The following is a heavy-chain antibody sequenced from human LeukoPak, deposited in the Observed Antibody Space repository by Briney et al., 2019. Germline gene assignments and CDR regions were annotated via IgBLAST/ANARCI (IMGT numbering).Heavy chain of an antibody. V-gene: IGHV6-1*01. D-gene: IGHD1-1*01. Sequence: SQTLSLTCAISGDSVSNKSAAWNWIRQSPSRGLEWLGRTYYKSKWYNDYAVSVKSRITISPDTSKNQFSLQLNSVTPEDTAVYYCAREDWNDVVLDYWGQGTLVTVSS. CDR3: AREDWNDVVLDY. CDR1: GDSVSNKSAA. J-gene: IGHJ4*02. CDR2: TYYKSKWYN.